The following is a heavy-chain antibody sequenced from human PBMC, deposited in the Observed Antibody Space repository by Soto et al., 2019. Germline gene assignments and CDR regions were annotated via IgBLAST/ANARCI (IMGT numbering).Heavy chain of an antibody. CDR1: GRSMSGYY. CDR2: IYTSGTT. Sequence: QVQLQESGPGVVKASETLSLTCTVSGRSMSGYYWSWIRQPAGERLEWIGRIYTSGTTDFNPSLKGRVTMSVDTSKNQFSLKLTSVTAAGTALYYCAREDYYDTGYYVVWGQGTQVTVSS. D-gene: IGHD3-9*01. J-gene: IGHJ4*02. V-gene: IGHV4-4*07. CDR3: AREDYYDTGYYVV.